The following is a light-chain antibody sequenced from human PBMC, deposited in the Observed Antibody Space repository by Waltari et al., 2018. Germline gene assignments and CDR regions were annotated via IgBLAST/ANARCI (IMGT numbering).Light chain of an antibody. CDR3: QHYVRLPAT. CDR2: GAS. Sequence: IVLPQSPGTLSLSPGDRATLSCRASQGVSRSLACYQQKPGQAPKLLIYGASTRATGIPDRFTGGGSGTDFSLTISSLEPEDFALYFCQHYVRLPATFGQGTKVEIK. J-gene: IGKJ1*01. CDR1: QGVSRS. V-gene: IGKV3-20*01.